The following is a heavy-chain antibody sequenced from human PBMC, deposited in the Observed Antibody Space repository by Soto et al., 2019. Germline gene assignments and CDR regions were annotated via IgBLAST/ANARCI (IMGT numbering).Heavy chain of an antibody. CDR2: VGGSGDST. V-gene: IGHV3-23*01. CDR3: AKSPLGYCSGGSCYPPHYFDY. D-gene: IGHD2-15*01. Sequence: EVQLLDSGGGLVQPGGSLRLSCAASGFTFSNYAMSWVRQAPGKGLEWVSGVGGSGDSTYYADSVKGRFTISRDNSKDTLYLQMNSLRAEDRAVHYCAKSPLGYCSGGSCYPPHYFDYWGQGTLVTVSS. CDR1: GFTFSNYA. J-gene: IGHJ4*02.